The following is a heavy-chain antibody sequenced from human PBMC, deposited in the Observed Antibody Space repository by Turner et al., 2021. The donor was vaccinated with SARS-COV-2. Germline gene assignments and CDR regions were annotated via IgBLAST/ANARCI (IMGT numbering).Heavy chain of an antibody. D-gene: IGHD3-10*01. V-gene: IGHV1-24*01. CDR2: FDPEDAET. J-gene: IGHJ4*02. CDR1: GYTLIQLS. CDR3: ASSVSVRGVKGDFDY. Sequence: QVQLVQSAAEVKNPGASVQGSCKVSGYTLIQLSMHWVRQAPGKGLEWMGGFDPEDAETIYAQKFQGRVTMNEDTSTDTAYMELSSLRSEDKAVYYFASSVSVRGVKGDFDYWGQGTLVTVSS.